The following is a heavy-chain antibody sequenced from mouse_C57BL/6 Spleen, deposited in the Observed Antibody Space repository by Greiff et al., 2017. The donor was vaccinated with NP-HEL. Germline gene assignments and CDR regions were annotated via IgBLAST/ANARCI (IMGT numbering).Heavy chain of an antibody. CDR3: TRRTVYYAMDY. CDR1: GYTFTDYE. Sequence: QVHVKQSGAELVRPGASVTLSCKASGYTFTDYEMHWVKQTPVHGLEWIGAIDPETGGTAYNQKFKGKAILTADKSSSTAYMELRSLTSEDSAVYYCTRRTVYYAMDYWGQGTSVTVSS. CDR2: IDPETGGT. J-gene: IGHJ4*01. D-gene: IGHD1-1*01. V-gene: IGHV1-15*01.